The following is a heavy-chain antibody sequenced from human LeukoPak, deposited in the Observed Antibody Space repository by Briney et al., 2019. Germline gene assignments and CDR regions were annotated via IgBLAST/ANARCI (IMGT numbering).Heavy chain of an antibody. D-gene: IGHD2-21*02. CDR3: ASRNCGGDCYRDNWFDP. V-gene: IGHV4-59*01. Sequence: SETLSLTCTVSGGSISSYYWSWIRHPPGMGLEWLGYIYYSGSTNYNPSLKSRVTISVDTSKNQFSLKLSSVTAADTAVYYCASRNCGGDCYRDNWFDPWGQGTLVTVSS. CDR2: IYYSGST. CDR1: GGSISSYY. J-gene: IGHJ5*02.